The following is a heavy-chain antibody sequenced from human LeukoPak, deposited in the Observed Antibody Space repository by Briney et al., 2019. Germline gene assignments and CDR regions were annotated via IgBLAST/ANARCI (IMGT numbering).Heavy chain of an antibody. CDR3: AKGQYSSGRNFFDN. CDR1: GFTFSSYA. CDR2: ISGSGGST. V-gene: IGHV3-23*01. J-gene: IGHJ4*02. D-gene: IGHD6-19*01. Sequence: GGSLRLSCAASGFTFSSYAMSWVRQAPGKGLEWVSAISGSGGSTYYADSVMGRFTISRDNSKNTLYLQMNSLRAEDTAIYFCAKGQYSSGRNFFDNWGQGTLVTVSS.